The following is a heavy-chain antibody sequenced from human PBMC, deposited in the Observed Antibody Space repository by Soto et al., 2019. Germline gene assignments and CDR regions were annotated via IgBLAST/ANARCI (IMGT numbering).Heavy chain of an antibody. D-gene: IGHD3-10*01. V-gene: IGHV1-18*01. J-gene: IGHJ3*02. CDR1: GYTLTSYG. CDR2: ISPYNGNT. CDR3: ARFLLVWVGELFKRGYFDI. Sequence: GASEKVSCKASGYTLTSYGISWVRQAPGQGLEWMGWISPYNGNTNCAQKLHGRVTMPTDTSTSTAYMHLRSLSSDATALYCRARFLLVWVGELFKRGYFDIWGQGTMVTVSS.